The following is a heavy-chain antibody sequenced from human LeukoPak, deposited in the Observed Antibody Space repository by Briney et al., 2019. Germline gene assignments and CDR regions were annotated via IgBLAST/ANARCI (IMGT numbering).Heavy chain of an antibody. V-gene: IGHV1-69*01. J-gene: IGHJ6*03. CDR3: ATELRLGLGGHYYYYYMDV. D-gene: IGHD1-7*01. CDR1: GGTFSSYA. CDR2: IIPIFGTA. Sequence: SVKVSCKASGGTFSSYAISWVRQAPGQGLEWTGGIIPIFGTANYVQKFQGRVTITADESTSTAYMELSSLRSEDTAVYYCATELRLGLGGHYYYYYMDVWGKGTTVTVSS.